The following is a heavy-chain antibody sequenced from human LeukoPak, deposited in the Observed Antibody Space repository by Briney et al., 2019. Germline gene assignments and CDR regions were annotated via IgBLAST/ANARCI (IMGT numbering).Heavy chain of an antibody. V-gene: IGHV4-30-4*01. CDR3: ARGALLWFGELDY. CDR1: GGSISSGDYY. CDR2: IYYSGST. J-gene: IGHJ4*02. Sequence: SQTLSLTCTVSGGSISSGDYYWSWICQPPGKGLEWIGYIYYSGSTYYNPSLKSRVTISVDTSKNQFSLKLSSVTAADTAVYYCARGALLWFGELDYWGQGTLVTVSS. D-gene: IGHD3-10*01.